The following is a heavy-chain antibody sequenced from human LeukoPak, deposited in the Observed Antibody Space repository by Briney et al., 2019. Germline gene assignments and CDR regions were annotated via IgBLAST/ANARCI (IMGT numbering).Heavy chain of an antibody. CDR3: AKDHRPGIAAAGTGGFDY. J-gene: IGHJ4*02. CDR2: ISGSGGST. V-gene: IGHV3-23*01. CDR1: GFTFSSYA. Sequence: GGPLRLSCAASGFTFSSYAMSWVRQAPGKGLEWVSAISGSGGSTYYADSVKGRFTISRDNSKNTLYLQMNSLRAGDTAVYYCAKDHRPGIAAAGTGGFDYWGQGTLVAVSS. D-gene: IGHD6-13*01.